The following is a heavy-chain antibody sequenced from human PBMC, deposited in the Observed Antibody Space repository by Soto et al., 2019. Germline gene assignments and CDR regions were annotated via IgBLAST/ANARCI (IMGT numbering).Heavy chain of an antibody. CDR2: IWYDGSNK. CDR3: ARGKRIAARATLPRYYYYYMDV. J-gene: IGHJ6*03. CDR1: GFTFSSYG. D-gene: IGHD6-6*01. V-gene: IGHV3-33*01. Sequence: GGSLRLSCAASGFTFSSYGMHWVRQAPGKGLEWVAVIWYDGSNKYYADSVKGRFTISRDNSKNTLYLQMNSLRAEDTAVCYCARGKRIAARATLPRYYYYYMDVWGKGTTVTVSS.